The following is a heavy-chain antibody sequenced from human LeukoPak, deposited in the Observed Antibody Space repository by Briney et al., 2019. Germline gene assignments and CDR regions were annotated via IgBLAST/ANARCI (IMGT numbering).Heavy chain of an antibody. CDR3: ARDSGDGYNL. D-gene: IGHD5-24*01. J-gene: IGHJ5*02. CDR1: GFTFSSYA. CDR2: IKQDGSEK. Sequence: GGSLRLSCAASGFTFSSYAMSWVRQAPGKGLEWVANIKQDGSEKYYVDSVKGRFTISRDNAKNSLYLQMNSLRAEDTAVYYCARDSGDGYNLWGQGTLVTVSS. V-gene: IGHV3-7*03.